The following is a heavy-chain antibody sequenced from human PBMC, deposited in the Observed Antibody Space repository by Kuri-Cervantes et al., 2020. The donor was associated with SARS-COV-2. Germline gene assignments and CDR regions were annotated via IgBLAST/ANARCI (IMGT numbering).Heavy chain of an antibody. CDR2: INHSGST. V-gene: IGHV4-34*01. Sequence: SQTLSLTCGVYGGSFSDYYWTWIRQPPMKGLEWIGEINHSGSTNYNPSLKSRVTISVDTSKNQFSLKLSSVTAADTAVYYCARKMDTAMVIDYWGQGTLVTVSS. J-gene: IGHJ4*02. CDR3: ARKMDTAMVIDY. D-gene: IGHD5-18*01. CDR1: GGSFSDYY.